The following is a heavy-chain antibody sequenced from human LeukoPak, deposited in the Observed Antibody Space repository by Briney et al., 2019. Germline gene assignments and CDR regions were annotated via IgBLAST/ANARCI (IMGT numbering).Heavy chain of an antibody. D-gene: IGHD2-2*01. CDR2: INPSGGST. CDR3: ARTVVPAAKASFDY. CDR1: GYTFTSYY. J-gene: IGHJ4*02. Sequence: GASVKVSCKASGYTFTSYYMHWVRQAPGQGLEWMGIINPSGGSTNYAQKFQGRVTMTSDTSTSTAYMELSRLRSEDTAVYYCARTVVPAAKASFDYWGQGTLVTVSS. V-gene: IGHV1-46*03.